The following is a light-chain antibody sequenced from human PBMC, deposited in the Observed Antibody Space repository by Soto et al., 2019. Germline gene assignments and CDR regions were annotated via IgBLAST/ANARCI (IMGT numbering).Light chain of an antibody. V-gene: IGKV3-15*01. J-gene: IGKJ1*01. Sequence: EIVMTQSPATLSVSPGERATLSCRASQSISRKIAWYQQKPGQAPRIIIYAVSTRATGIPARFSGTGSGTEFTLTISSLQSEASAVYYCQQYENWPPESFGQGTKVGI. CDR3: QQYENWPPES. CDR1: QSISRK. CDR2: AVS.